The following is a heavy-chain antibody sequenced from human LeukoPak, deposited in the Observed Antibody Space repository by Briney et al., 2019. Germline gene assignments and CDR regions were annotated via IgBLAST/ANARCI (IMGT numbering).Heavy chain of an antibody. CDR3: ARHGDSTGSDYYYGMDV. CDR1: GGSISSYY. V-gene: IGHV4-59*08. D-gene: IGHD7-27*01. Sequence: SETLSLTCTVSGGSISSYYWNWIRQPPGKGLEWIGYISYSGTTNYNPSLKSRVTISVDTSKKQFSLKLISVTAADTAVYYCARHGDSTGSDYYYGMDVWGQGTTVTVSS. CDR2: ISYSGTT. J-gene: IGHJ6*02.